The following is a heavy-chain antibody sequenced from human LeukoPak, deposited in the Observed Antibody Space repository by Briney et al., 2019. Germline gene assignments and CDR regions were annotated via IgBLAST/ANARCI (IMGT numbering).Heavy chain of an antibody. V-gene: IGHV3-23*01. Sequence: PGGSLRLSCAASGFTFSSYAMSWVRQAPGEGLEWVSVIGGSDGRTYYADSVKGRFTISRDNSKNMLYLQMNRLRAEDTAVYYCAKDILDALGGIYGPFDNWGQGTLVSASA. D-gene: IGHD2-15*01. J-gene: IGHJ4*02. CDR3: AKDILDALGGIYGPFDN. CDR2: IGGSDGRT. CDR1: GFTFSSYA.